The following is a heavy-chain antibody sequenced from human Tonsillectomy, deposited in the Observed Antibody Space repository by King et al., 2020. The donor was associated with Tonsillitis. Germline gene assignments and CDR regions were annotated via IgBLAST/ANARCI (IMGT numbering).Heavy chain of an antibody. CDR3: AKDPRHFDP. CDR1: GFTFSSYY. Sequence: VQLVESGGGLVQPGGSLRLFCAASGFTFSSYYMSWVRQAPGKGLEWVSVISGDGAATFYAGSLKGRFAISRDNSKNTVYLQMNSLRAEDTAVYYCAKDPRHFDPWGQGTLVTVSS. CDR2: ISGDGAAT. J-gene: IGHJ5*02. V-gene: IGHV3-23*04.